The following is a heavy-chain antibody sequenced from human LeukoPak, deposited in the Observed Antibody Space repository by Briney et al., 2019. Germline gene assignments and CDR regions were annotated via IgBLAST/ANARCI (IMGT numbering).Heavy chain of an antibody. CDR2: INQDGSEK. CDR1: GFTFRSYW. D-gene: IGHD3-10*01. CDR3: ARAISMVRELIYYGMDV. Sequence: GGSLGLSCAASGFTFRSYWMNWARQAPGKGLEWVAIINQDGSEKYYVDSVKGRFTISRDNAKNSLYLQMNSLRVEDTAVYYYARAISMVRELIYYGMDVWGHGTTVTAS. J-gene: IGHJ6*02. V-gene: IGHV3-7*01.